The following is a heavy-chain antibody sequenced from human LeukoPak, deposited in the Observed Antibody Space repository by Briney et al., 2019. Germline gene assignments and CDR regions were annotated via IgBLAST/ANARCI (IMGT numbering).Heavy chain of an antibody. CDR3: ARDAMSFSTHAFDI. V-gene: IGHV4-61*02. Sequence: SETLSLTCTVSGGSISSGSYYWSWIRQPAGKGLEWIGCIYTSGSTNYNPSLKSRVTISVDTSKNQFSLKLSSVTAADTAVYYCARDAMSFSTHAFDIWGQGTMVTVSS. J-gene: IGHJ3*02. D-gene: IGHD2-2*01. CDR2: IYTSGST. CDR1: GGSISSGSYY.